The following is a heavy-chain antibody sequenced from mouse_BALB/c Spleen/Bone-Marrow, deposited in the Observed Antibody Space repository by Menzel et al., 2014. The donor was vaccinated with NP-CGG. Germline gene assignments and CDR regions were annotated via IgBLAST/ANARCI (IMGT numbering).Heavy chain of an antibody. D-gene: IGHD2-1*01. J-gene: IGHJ4*01. CDR3: ARGNPLYAMDY. V-gene: IGHV1-7*01. CDR2: INPSTGYT. Sequence: QVQLQQSGAELAKPGASVKISCKASGYTFTSYWMHWVKQRPGQGLEWIGYINPSTGYTDYNQKFNDKATLTADKSSSTAYMQLSSLSSKDSAVYYCARGNPLYAMDYWGQGTSVTVSS. CDR1: GYTFTSYW.